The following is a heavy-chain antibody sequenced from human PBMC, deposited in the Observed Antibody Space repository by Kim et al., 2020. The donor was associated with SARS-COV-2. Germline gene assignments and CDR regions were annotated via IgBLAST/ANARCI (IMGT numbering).Heavy chain of an antibody. J-gene: IGHJ5*02. Sequence: SETLSLTCTVSGGSISSGGYYWSWIRQHPGKGLEWIGYIYYSGSTYYNPSLKSRVTISVDTSKNQFSLKLSSVTAADTAVYYCARVIAAAGRRFDPWGQGTLVTVSS. V-gene: IGHV4-31*03. CDR2: IYYSGST. CDR3: ARVIAAAGRRFDP. CDR1: GGSISSGGYY. D-gene: IGHD6-13*01.